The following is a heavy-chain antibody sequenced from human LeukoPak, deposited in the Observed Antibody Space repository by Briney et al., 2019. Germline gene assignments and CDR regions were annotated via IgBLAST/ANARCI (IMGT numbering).Heavy chain of an antibody. CDR1: GYSFTNYW. CDR3: ARSLRGVIIPLQGYFDY. CDR2: INPSDSDT. V-gene: IGHV5-51*01. Sequence: KPGESLQISCKGSGYSFTNYWIAWVRQMPGRGLEWMVIINPSDSDTRYSPSFQGQVTISVDKSISTAYLQWSSLKASDTAMYYCARSLRGVIIPLQGYFDYWGQGTLVTVSS. J-gene: IGHJ4*02. D-gene: IGHD3-10*01.